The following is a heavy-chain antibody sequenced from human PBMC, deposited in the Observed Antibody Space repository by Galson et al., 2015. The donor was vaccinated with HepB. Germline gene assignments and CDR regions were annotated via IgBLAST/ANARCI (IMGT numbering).Heavy chain of an antibody. CDR2: ISVGSSTI. J-gene: IGHJ3*02. CDR1: GFAFSRYA. Sequence: SLRLSCAAAGFAFSRYAMNWVRQAPGKGRGWVSYISVGSSTIYYADSVKGRFTISRDSAKNSLYLQMSSLRAEDTAVYYCARELSGVGYCSGTSCYTHAFDIWGQGTMVIVSS. CDR3: ARELSGVGYCSGTSCYTHAFDI. D-gene: IGHD2-2*02. V-gene: IGHV3-48*01.